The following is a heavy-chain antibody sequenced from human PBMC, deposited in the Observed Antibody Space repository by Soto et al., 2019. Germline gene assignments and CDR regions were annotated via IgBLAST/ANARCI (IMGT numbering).Heavy chain of an antibody. J-gene: IGHJ4*02. CDR1: GGTFSSYA. D-gene: IGHD5-18*01. Sequence: GASVKVSCKASGGTFSSYAISWVRQAPGQGLEWMGGIIPIFGTANYAQKFQGRVTITADESTSTAYMELSSLRSEDTAVYYCAREDTAMGNYFDYWGQGTLVTVSS. CDR3: AREDTAMGNYFDY. V-gene: IGHV1-69*13. CDR2: IIPIFGTA.